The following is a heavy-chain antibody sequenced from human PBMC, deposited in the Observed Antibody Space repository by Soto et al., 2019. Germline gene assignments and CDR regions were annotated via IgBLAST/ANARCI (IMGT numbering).Heavy chain of an antibody. CDR1: GLTFSSYA. CDR2: ISGSGGST. Sequence: EVQLLESGGGLIQPGGSLRLSCAASGLTFSSYAMSWVRQAPGKGLEWVSAISGSGGSTYYADSVKGRSTISRDNSKNTLDLQMTSLRAEDTAGYYCAKGQTFLQGVSHNWCDPWGQGTLVTVSS. CDR3: AKGQTFLQGVSHNWCDP. J-gene: IGHJ5*02. D-gene: IGHD3-16*01. V-gene: IGHV3-23*01.